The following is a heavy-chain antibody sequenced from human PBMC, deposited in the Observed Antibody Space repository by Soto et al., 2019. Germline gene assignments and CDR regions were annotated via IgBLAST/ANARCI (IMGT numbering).Heavy chain of an antibody. CDR2: IIPIFGTA. CDR1: GGTFSSYI. J-gene: IGHJ6*02. V-gene: IGHV1-69*13. Sequence: SVKVSCKASGGTFSSYIISWVRQAPGQGLEWMGGIIPIFGTANYAQRFQGRVTITADESTSTAYMDLSSLKSEDTAVYYCARVVVGTTSDYYYGMDVWGQGTTVTV. D-gene: IGHD1-26*01. CDR3: ARVVVGTTSDYYYGMDV.